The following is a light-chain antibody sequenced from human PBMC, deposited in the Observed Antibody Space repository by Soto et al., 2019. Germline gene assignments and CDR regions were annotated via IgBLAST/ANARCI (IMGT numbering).Light chain of an antibody. V-gene: IGKV3-15*01. CDR3: QQYGDSPRT. CDR2: RAS. J-gene: IGKJ2*01. CDR1: QDIKSH. Sequence: EIVMTQSPATLSVSPGERATLSCRASQDIKSHLAWYQQKPGQAPRLLISRASTRATGFPSRFSGSGSGTDFTLTISRLEPEDFAVYYCQQYGDSPRTFGQGTKVDVK.